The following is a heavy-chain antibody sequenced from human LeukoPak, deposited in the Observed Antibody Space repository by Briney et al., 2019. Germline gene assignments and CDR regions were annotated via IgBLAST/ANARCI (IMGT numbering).Heavy chain of an antibody. CDR3: ARGLNDYGDYWSDY. V-gene: IGHV1-69*05. J-gene: IGHJ4*02. Sequence: ASVKVSYKASGGTFSSYAISWVRQAPGQGLEWMGGIIPIFGTANYAQKFQGRVTITTDESTSTAYMELSSLRSEDTAVYYCARGLNDYGDYWSDYWGQGTLVTVSS. CDR1: GGTFSSYA. CDR2: IIPIFGTA. D-gene: IGHD4-17*01.